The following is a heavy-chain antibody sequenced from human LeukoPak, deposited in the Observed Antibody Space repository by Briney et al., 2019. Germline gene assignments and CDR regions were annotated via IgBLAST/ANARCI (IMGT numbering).Heavy chain of an antibody. CDR2: ICYSGST. D-gene: IGHD2-21*02. Sequence: SETLSLTCTVSGGSISSYYWSWIRQPPGKGLEWIGYICYSGSTNYNPSLKSRVTISVDTSKNQFSLKLSSVTAADTAVYYCARTNSPYYCGGDCYSDYYYYMDVWGKGTTVTVSS. CDR3: ARTNSPYYCGGDCYSDYYYYMDV. J-gene: IGHJ6*03. CDR1: GGSISSYY. V-gene: IGHV4-59*01.